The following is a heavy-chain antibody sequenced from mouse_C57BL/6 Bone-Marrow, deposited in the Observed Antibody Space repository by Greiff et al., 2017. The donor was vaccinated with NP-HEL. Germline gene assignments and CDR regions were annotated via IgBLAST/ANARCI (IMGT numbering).Heavy chain of an antibody. J-gene: IGHJ3*01. D-gene: IGHD2-1*01. CDR1: GYTFTSYW. V-gene: IGHV1-59*01. CDR3: AAGKGCAY. Sequence: QVQLQQPGAELVRPGTSVKLSCKASGYTFTSYWMHWVKQRPGQGLEWIGVIDPSDSYTNYNQKFKGKATLTVDTSSSTAYMQLSSLTSEDSAVDDGAAGKGCAYWGQGTRVTVSA. CDR2: IDPSDSYT.